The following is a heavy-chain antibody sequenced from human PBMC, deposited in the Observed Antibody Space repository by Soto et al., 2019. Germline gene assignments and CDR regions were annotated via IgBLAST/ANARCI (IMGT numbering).Heavy chain of an antibody. CDR2: IYYSGST. CDR3: ARAYGDYVFDY. D-gene: IGHD4-17*01. Sequence: PSETLSLTCAVYGGSFSDYYWSWIRQPPGKGLEWIGYIYYSGSTNYNPSLKCRVTISVDTSKNQFSLKLSSVTAADTAVYYCARAYGDYVFDYWGQGTLVTVSS. CDR1: GGSFSDYY. J-gene: IGHJ4*02. V-gene: IGHV4-59*01.